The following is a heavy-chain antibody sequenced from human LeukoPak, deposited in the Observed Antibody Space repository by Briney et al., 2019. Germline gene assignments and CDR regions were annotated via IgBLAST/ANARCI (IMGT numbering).Heavy chain of an antibody. CDR3: ARLYYDSSGYYQICYFDY. Sequence: PSETLSLTCTVSGGSISSSSYYWGWIRQPPGKGVEWIVSMYYSGSTYYNPSLKSRVTITVNTAKNQFSLNLSSVTAADTAVYYCARLYYDSSGYYQICYFDYWGQGTPVTVSS. CDR2: MYYSGST. V-gene: IGHV4-39*01. J-gene: IGHJ4*02. D-gene: IGHD3-22*01. CDR1: GGSISSSSYY.